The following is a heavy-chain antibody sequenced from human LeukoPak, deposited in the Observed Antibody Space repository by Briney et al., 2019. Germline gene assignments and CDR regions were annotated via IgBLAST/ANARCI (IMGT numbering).Heavy chain of an antibody. CDR1: GFTLNNYG. CDR3: ARGGRSVIRGPQATFDV. D-gene: IGHD3-10*01. CDR2: MRYDGGDE. J-gene: IGHJ3*01. V-gene: IGHV3-30*02. Sequence: GVSLRLSCAASGFTLNNYGMHWVRQAPGKGLEWLAFMRYDGGDEQYADSVKGRFTISRDYFKNTLYLQMNSPRIEDTAVYYCARGGRSVIRGPQATFDVWGQGTMVTVSS.